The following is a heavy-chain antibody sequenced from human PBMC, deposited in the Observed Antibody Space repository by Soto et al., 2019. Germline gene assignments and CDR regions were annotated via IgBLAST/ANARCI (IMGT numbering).Heavy chain of an antibody. J-gene: IGHJ5*02. CDR1: GFTFSSYW. CDR3: TRGAGAFAP. CDR2: INTDGSST. D-gene: IGHD3-10*01. V-gene: IGHV3-74*01. Sequence: EVQLVESGGGLVQPGGSLRLSCVASGFTFSSYWMHWVRQTPGKGLVWVSHINTDGSSTTYADSVKGRFTISRDNAKNTLYLQMKSLRAEDTAVYYCTRGAGAFAPWSQGTLVTVCS.